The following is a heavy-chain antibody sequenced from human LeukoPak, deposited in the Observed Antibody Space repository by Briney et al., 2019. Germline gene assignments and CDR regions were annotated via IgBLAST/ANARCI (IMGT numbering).Heavy chain of an antibody. V-gene: IGHV4-39*07. D-gene: IGHD6-19*01. Sequence: SETLSLTCTVSGGSISSSSYYWGWIRQPPGKGLEWIGSIYYSGSTYYNPSLKSRVTISVDTSKNQFSLKLSSVTAADTAVYYCARDTQWLVFHYWGQGTLVTVSS. CDR1: GGSISSSSYY. CDR2: IYYSGST. J-gene: IGHJ4*02. CDR3: ARDTQWLVFHY.